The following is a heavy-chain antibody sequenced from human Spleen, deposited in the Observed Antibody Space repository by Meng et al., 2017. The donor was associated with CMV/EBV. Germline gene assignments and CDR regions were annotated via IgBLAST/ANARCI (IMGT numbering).Heavy chain of an antibody. CDR3: STGPAAPYY. D-gene: IGHD2-2*01. Sequence: GESLKISCAASGFTFSNAWMNWVRQAPGKGLECVGRIKSKTNGETIDYAAPVKGRFTISRDDSKNMLYLQMNSLKTEDTAVYYCSTGPAAPYYWGQGTLVTVSS. CDR2: IKSKTNGETI. V-gene: IGHV3-15*01. J-gene: IGHJ4*02. CDR1: GFTFSNAW.